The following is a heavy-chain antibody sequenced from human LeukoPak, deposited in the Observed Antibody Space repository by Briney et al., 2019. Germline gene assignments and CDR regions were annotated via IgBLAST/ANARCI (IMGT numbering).Heavy chain of an antibody. CDR3: ANDSYVAGRGLQPFEV. CDR1: GFTFSSHA. CDR2: IGGGGGTT. Sequence: GGSLRLSCAASGFTFSSHAMTWVRQAPGKGLEWVSCIGGGGGTTHYAESVKGQFTISRDNSQNALFLQMNSLRVEDTAIYYCANDSYVAGRGLQPFEVWGQGTLVTVSS. J-gene: IGHJ3*01. V-gene: IGHV3-23*01. D-gene: IGHD3-10*01.